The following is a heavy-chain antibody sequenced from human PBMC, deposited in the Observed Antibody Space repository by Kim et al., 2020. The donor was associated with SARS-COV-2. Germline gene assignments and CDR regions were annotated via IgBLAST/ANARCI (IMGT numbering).Heavy chain of an antibody. CDR1: GFTFNNYA. J-gene: IGHJ3*01. D-gene: IGHD2-21*02. V-gene: IGHV3-30*18. Sequence: GGSLRLSCGASGFTFNNYAMHWVRQAPGKGLEWVAVISYDGSIKYYADSVKGQFTVSRDSSHNTLYLQMRSLRPEDTALYYCAKSSDFFWFKKGLDVFD. CDR3: AKSSDFFWFKKGLDVFD. CDR2: ISYDGSIK.